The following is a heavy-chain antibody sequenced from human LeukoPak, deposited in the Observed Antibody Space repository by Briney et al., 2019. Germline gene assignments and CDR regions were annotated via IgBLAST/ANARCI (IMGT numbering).Heavy chain of an antibody. Sequence: GGSLRLSCAASGFTFSSYSMNWVRQAPGKGLEWVSSISSSSSYICYADSVKGRFTISRDNAKNSLYLQMNSLRAEDTAVYYCAKDGGGYYPSYYYHMDVWGKGTTVTISS. V-gene: IGHV3-21*01. CDR3: AKDGGGYYPSYYYHMDV. D-gene: IGHD3-22*01. J-gene: IGHJ6*03. CDR1: GFTFSSYS. CDR2: ISSSSSYI.